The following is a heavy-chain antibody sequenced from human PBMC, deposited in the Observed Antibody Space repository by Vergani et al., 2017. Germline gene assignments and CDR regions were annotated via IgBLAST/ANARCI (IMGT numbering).Heavy chain of an antibody. Sequence: EVQLLESGGGLVQPGGSLRLSCAASGFTFSSYAMSWVRQAPGKGLEWVSAISGSGGNTYYADSVKGRFTISRDNSKNTLYLQMNSLRAEDTAVYYCARDWGTPQRSCRYCFDCWGQGTLVTVSS. D-gene: IGHD6-25*01. CDR1: GFTFSSYA. J-gene: IGHJ4*02. V-gene: IGHV3-23*01. CDR3: ARDWGTPQRSCRYCFDC. CDR2: ISGSGGNT.